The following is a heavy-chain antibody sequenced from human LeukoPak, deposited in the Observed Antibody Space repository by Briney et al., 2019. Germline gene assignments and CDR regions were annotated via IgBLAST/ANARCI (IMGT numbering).Heavy chain of an antibody. CDR3: ARVISAYYGMDV. CDR2: INHSGST. J-gene: IGHJ6*02. V-gene: IGHV4-34*01. CDR1: GGSLSGYY. Sequence: SETLSLTCAVYGGSLSGYYWSWIRQPPGKGLEWIGEINHSGSTNYNPSLKSRVTISVDTSKNQFSLKLSSVTAADTAVYYCARVISAYYGMDVWGQGTTVTVSS.